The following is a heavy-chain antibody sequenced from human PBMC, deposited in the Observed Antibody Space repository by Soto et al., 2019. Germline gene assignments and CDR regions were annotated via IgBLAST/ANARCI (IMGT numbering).Heavy chain of an antibody. CDR2: IWYDGSNK. D-gene: IGHD2-15*01. CDR3: ARDRTDCSGGSCYNYYYYMDV. J-gene: IGHJ6*03. CDR1: GFSFSNYG. V-gene: IGHV3-33*01. Sequence: LRLSCAASGFSFSNYGMHWVRQAPGKGLEWVAVIWYDGSNKYYADSVKGRFTISRDNSKNTLYLQMNSLRAEDTAVYYCARDRTDCSGGSCYNYYYYMDVWGKGTTVTVSS.